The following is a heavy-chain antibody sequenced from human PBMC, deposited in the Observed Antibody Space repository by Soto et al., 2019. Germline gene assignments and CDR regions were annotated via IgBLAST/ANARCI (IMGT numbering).Heavy chain of an antibody. J-gene: IGHJ6*01. CDR1: GFTFSSHA. Sequence: QVQLVESGGGVVQPGRSLRLSCTASGFTFSSHAMHWVRQAPGKGLEWVAVISYNGNNKYYADSVQGRFTISRDNSKNTLDLHMNSLRAEDTAVYYCAREQLVPSGYYYGMDVW. CDR3: AREQLVPSGYYYGMDV. D-gene: IGHD6-6*01. CDR2: ISYNGNNK. V-gene: IGHV3-30-3*01.